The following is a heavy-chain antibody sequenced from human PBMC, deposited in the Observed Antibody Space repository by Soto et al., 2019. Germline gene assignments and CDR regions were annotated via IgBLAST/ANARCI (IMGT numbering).Heavy chain of an antibody. D-gene: IGHD6-13*01. J-gene: IGHJ6*03. V-gene: IGHV3-11*01. Sequence: GGSLRLSCAASGFTFSDYYMSWIRQAPGKGLEWVSYISSSGSTIYYADSVKGRFTISRDNAKNSLYLQMNSLRAEDTAVYYCARDRRSSSWYRATPPYYYYMDVWGKGTTVTVSS. CDR2: ISSSGSTI. CDR3: ARDRRSSSWYRATPPYYYYMDV. CDR1: GFTFSDYY.